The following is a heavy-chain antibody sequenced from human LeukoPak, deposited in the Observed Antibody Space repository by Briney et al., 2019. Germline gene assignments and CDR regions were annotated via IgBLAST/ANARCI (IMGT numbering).Heavy chain of an antibody. V-gene: IGHV3-21*01. CDR1: GFTFSSYS. CDR3: ARVDDFWSGYWSYYYGMDV. J-gene: IGHJ6*02. D-gene: IGHD3-3*01. Sequence: PGGSLRLSCAASGFTFSSYSMNWVRQAPGKGLEWVSSISSSSSYIYYADSVKGRFTISRDNAKNSLYLQMNSLRAEDTAVYYCARVDDFWSGYWSYYYGMDVWGQGTTVTVSS. CDR2: ISSSSSYI.